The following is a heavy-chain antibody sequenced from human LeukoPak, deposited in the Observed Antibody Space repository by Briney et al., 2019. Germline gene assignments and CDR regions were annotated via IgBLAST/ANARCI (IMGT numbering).Heavy chain of an antibody. V-gene: IGHV3-23*01. CDR1: GFTFSSYA. CDR2: ISGGGIGI. Sequence: GGSLRLSCAASGFTFSSYAMSWVRQAPGKGLEWVSAISGGGIGIYYADSLKGRFTISRDDSKNTLYLQMNNLRAEDTAVYYCARRRGNQQPIDYWGQGTLVTVSS. D-gene: IGHD2-2*01. CDR3: ARRRGNQQPIDY. J-gene: IGHJ4*02.